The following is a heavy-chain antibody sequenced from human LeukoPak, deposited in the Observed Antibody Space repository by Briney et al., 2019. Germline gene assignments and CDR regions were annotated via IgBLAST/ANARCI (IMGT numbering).Heavy chain of an antibody. CDR1: GFTVSSNY. CDR3: ARARYSSYYFDY. D-gene: IGHD6-13*01. J-gene: IGHJ4*02. CDR2: IYSGGST. V-gene: IGHV3-53*01. Sequence: PGGSLRLSCAASGFTVSSNYMSWVRQAPGKGLEWVSVIYSGGSTYYADSVKGRFTISRDNSKNTLYLQMNSLRAEDTAVYYCARARYSSYYFDYWGQGTLVTVSS.